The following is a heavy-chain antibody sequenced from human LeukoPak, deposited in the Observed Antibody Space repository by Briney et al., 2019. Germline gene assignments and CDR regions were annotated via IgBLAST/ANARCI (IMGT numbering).Heavy chain of an antibody. CDR2: INPSGGST. D-gene: IGHD2-2*01. CDR3: ARSGGSSTIYYYYYMDA. J-gene: IGHJ6*03. CDR1: GYTFTSYY. V-gene: IGHV1-46*01. Sequence: GASVKVSCKASGYTFTSYYMHWVRQAPGQGLEWMGIINPSGGSTSYAQKFQGRVTMTRDMSTSTVYMELSSLRSEDTAVYYCARSGGSSTIYYYYYMDAWGKGSTVTVSS.